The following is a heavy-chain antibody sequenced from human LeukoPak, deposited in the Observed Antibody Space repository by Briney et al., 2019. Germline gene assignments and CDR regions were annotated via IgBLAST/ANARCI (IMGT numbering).Heavy chain of an antibody. CDR2: IYYSGST. Sequence: SETLSLTRTVSGGSISSGGYYWSWIRQHPGKGLEWIGYIYYSGSTYYNPSLKSRVTISVDTSKNQFSLKLSSVTAADTAVYYCASGIYYDSSGYYNFDYWGQGTLVTVSS. D-gene: IGHD3-22*01. CDR1: GGSISSGGYY. CDR3: ASGIYYDSSGYYNFDY. J-gene: IGHJ4*02. V-gene: IGHV4-31*03.